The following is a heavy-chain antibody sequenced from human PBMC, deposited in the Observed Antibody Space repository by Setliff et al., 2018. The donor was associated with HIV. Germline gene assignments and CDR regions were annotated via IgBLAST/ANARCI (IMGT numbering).Heavy chain of an antibody. Sequence: PSETLSLTCTVSGGSISSYYWSWIRHPPGKGLEWIGYIYYSGSTYYNPSLKNRVTISVDTSKNQFSLKLSSVTAADTAVYYCARVSQTYYYDSSGYSFDYWGQGTLVTVSS. CDR2: IYYSGST. D-gene: IGHD3-22*01. CDR1: GGSISSYY. V-gene: IGHV4-59*12. CDR3: ARVSQTYYYDSSGYSFDY. J-gene: IGHJ4*02.